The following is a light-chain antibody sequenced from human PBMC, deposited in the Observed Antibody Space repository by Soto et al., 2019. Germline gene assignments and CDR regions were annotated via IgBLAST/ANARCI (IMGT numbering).Light chain of an antibody. J-gene: IGKJ5*01. Sequence: DIQMTQSPSTRSASVGDRVTITCLASQRISSCLAWYQQKPEKAPKLLIYEASSLESGVTSRFSGSGSGTEFTIASSSLQPENFATYDRQQFNDCPITFCPGTLLEI. CDR1: QRISSC. V-gene: IGKV1-5*03. CDR2: EAS. CDR3: QQFNDCPIT.